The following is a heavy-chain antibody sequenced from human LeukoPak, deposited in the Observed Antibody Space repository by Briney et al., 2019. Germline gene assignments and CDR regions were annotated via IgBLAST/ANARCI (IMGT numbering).Heavy chain of an antibody. J-gene: IGHJ4*02. CDR1: GYTFTSYG. CDR2: ISVYNGNT. V-gene: IGHV1-18*01. D-gene: IGHD6-13*01. CDR3: ARAHARYAAAGTCLDY. Sequence: ASVKLSCTASGYTFTSYGISWVRQAPGHGLEWLGWISVYNGNTNYAQKLQGRVTMTTDTSTSTAYMELRSLTSDDAAVYYCARAHARYAAAGTCLDYWGQGNLVTVSS.